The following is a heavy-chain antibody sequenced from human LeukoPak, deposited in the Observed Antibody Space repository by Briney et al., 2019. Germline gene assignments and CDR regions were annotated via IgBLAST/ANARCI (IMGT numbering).Heavy chain of an antibody. J-gene: IGHJ4*02. CDR2: IKSKTDGGTT. D-gene: IGHD2-2*01. Sequence: GGSLRLSCAASGFTFSNAWMSWVRQAPGKGLEWVGRIKSKTDGGTTDYAAPVKGRFTISRDDSKNTLYLQMNSLKTEDTAVYYCTTFIVVVPAASRRDYWGQGALVTVSP. CDR3: TTFIVVVPAASRRDY. CDR1: GFTFSNAW. V-gene: IGHV3-15*01.